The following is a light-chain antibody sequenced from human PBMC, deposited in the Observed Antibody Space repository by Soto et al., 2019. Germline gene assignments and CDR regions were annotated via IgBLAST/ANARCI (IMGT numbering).Light chain of an antibody. CDR1: ASSIAARYD. CDR2: GNN. V-gene: IGLV1-40*01. CDR3: QSYDNSLNEWV. Sequence: QPVLTQPPSVSGAPGQRVTISCTGTASSIAARYDVHWYQQIPGKAPKLLIYGNNNRPSGVPDRFSASKSGISASLAITGLQADDEADYYCQSYDNSLNEWVFGGGTKVTVL. J-gene: IGLJ3*02.